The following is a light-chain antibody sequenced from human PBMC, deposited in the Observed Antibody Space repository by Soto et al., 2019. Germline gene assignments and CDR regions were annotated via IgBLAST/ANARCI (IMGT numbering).Light chain of an antibody. CDR2: GTS. CDR1: QSLINNY. Sequence: EIVLTQSPGTLSLSPGERATLSCRASQSLINNYSAWYQQNPAQAPILLIYGTSTSATGIRDRFSGSGSGTDFTLTIIRLEPEDFAVYYCQQYGTSGTFGQGTKVDIK. J-gene: IGKJ1*01. V-gene: IGKV3-20*01. CDR3: QQYGTSGT.